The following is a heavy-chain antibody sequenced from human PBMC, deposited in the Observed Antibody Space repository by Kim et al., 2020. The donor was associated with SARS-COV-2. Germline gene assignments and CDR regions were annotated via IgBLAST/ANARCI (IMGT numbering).Heavy chain of an antibody. Sequence: ASVKVSCKASGYSFTSKPVNWVRQAPGQGLEWMGWIKTHTGDPTYAQDFTGRFVFSLDTSVNTAYLQINDLQIADTAVYYCARAGEAGMGPAYWGQGTLVTVSS. D-gene: IGHD3-16*01. CDR2: IKTHTGDP. CDR3: ARAGEAGMGPAY. CDR1: GYSFTSKP. V-gene: IGHV7-4-1*02. J-gene: IGHJ4*02.